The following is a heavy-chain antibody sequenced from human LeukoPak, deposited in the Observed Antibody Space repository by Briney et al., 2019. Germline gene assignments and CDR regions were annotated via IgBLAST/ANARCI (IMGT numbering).Heavy chain of an antibody. D-gene: IGHD2-8*02. Sequence: GGSLRLSCAASGFTFSSYSMNWVRQAPGKGLEWVSYISSSSSTIYYADSVKGRFTISRDNAKNSLYLQMNSLRAEDTAVYYCAREKYRWGDYYYGMDVWGQGTTVTVSS. V-gene: IGHV3-48*04. CDR1: GFTFSSYS. J-gene: IGHJ6*02. CDR2: ISSSSSTI. CDR3: AREKYRWGDYYYGMDV.